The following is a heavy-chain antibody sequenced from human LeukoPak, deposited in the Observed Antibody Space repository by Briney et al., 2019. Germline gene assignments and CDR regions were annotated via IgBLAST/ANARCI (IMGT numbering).Heavy chain of an antibody. CDR1: GFTFSGHW. Sequence: GGSLRLSCAASGFTFSGHWMSWVRQAPAKGLEWVAHMNGDGSQIYYMDFVKGRFTISRDNAKNSLYLQMNGLRVEDTAVYYCVAWGNSGNSWGQGTMVIVSS. CDR3: VAWGNSGNS. J-gene: IGHJ3*01. D-gene: IGHD1-26*01. V-gene: IGHV3-7*01. CDR2: MNGDGSQI.